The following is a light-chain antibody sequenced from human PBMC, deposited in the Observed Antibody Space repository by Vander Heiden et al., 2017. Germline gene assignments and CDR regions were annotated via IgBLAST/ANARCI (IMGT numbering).Light chain of an antibody. CDR3: QQYGSSSLT. CDR2: GAS. J-gene: IGKJ4*01. V-gene: IGKV3-20*01. CDR1: QSVSSSY. Sequence: EIVLTQSPGTLSLSPGERATLSCRASQSVSSSYLAWYQQKPGHAPRLVIYGASSRATGIPDRFSGSGSGTDFTLTISRLEPEDFAVDYCQQYGSSSLTFGGGTKVEIK.